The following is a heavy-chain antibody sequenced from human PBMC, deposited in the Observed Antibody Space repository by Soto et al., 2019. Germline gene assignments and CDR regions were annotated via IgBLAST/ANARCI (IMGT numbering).Heavy chain of an antibody. Sequence: SVKVSCKASGGTFSSYAISWVRQAPGQGLEWMGGIIPIFGTANYAQKFQGRVTITADESTSTAYMELSSLRSEDTAVYYCARERWLQGDYYYYGMDVWGQGTTVTVSS. CDR2: IIPIFGTA. D-gene: IGHD5-12*01. CDR3: ARERWLQGDYYYYGMDV. V-gene: IGHV1-69*13. CDR1: GGTFSSYA. J-gene: IGHJ6*02.